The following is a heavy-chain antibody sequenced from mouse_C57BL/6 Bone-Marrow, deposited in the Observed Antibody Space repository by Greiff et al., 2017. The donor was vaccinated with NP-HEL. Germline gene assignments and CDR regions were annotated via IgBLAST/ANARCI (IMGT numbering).Heavy chain of an antibody. V-gene: IGHV2-5*01. Sequence: QVHVKQSGPGLVQPSQSLSITCTVSGFSLTSYGVHWVRQSPGKGLEWLGVIWRGGSTDYNAAFMSRLSITKDNSKSQFFFKMNSLRADDTAIYYCAKNFPGYYGSSYWYFDVWGTGTTVTVSS. D-gene: IGHD1-1*01. CDR3: AKNFPGYYGSSYWYFDV. J-gene: IGHJ1*03. CDR1: GFSLTSYG. CDR2: IWRGGST.